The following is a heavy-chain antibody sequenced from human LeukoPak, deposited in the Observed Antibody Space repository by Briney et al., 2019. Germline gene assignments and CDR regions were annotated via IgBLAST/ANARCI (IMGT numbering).Heavy chain of an antibody. J-gene: IGHJ4*02. Sequence: SETLSLTCTVSGGSISSYYWSWIRQPPGKGLEWIGYIYYSGSTNYNPSLKSRVTISVDTSKNQFSLKLSSVTAADTAVYYCAREESYGSWPYWGQGTLVTVSS. V-gene: IGHV4-59*01. D-gene: IGHD5-18*01. CDR2: IYYSGST. CDR3: AREESYGSWPY. CDR1: GGSISSYY.